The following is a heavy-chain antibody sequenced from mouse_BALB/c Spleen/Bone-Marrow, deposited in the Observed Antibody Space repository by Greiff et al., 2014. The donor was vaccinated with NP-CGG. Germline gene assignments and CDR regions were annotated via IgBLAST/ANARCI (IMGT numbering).Heavy chain of an antibody. V-gene: IGHV2-6*02. CDR3: ARNPYGNYAMDY. CDR2: IWSDGNT. J-gene: IGHJ4*01. Sequence: QVQLKDSGPGLVAPSQSLSITCAVSGFSLTSYGVHWVRQPPGKGLEWLVVIWSDGNTTYNSALKSRLSISKDDSKSQVFLKMNSLQTDDTAMYYCARNPYGNYAMDYWGQGTSVTVSS. D-gene: IGHD2-10*02. CDR1: GFSLTSYG.